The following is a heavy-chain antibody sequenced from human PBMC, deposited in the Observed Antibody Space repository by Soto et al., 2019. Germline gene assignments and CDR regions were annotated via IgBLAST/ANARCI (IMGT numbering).Heavy chain of an antibody. CDR3: ARGGYSYGSGALGIDY. CDR1: GYTFTSYA. D-gene: IGHD3-10*01. CDR2: INAGNGNT. J-gene: IGHJ4*02. V-gene: IGHV1-3*01. Sequence: QVQLVQSGAEVKKPGASVKVSCKASGYTFTSYAMHWVRQAPGQRLEWMGWINAGNGNTKYSQKFQGRVTITRDTSASTAYMELSSLRSEDTAVYYCARGGYSYGSGALGIDYWGQGTLVTVSS.